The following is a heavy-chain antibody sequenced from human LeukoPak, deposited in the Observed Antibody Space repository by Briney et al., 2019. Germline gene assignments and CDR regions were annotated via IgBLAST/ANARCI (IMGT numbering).Heavy chain of an antibody. CDR1: GGSFSGYY. D-gene: IGHD3-22*01. J-gene: IGHJ4*02. CDR3: ASSAPPYYYDSSGYYFGY. CDR2: INHSGRT. V-gene: IGHV4-34*01. Sequence: KPSETLSLTCAVYGGSFSGYYWSWIRRPPGKGLEWIAEINHSGRTNYNPSLKNRVTISVDTSKNQFSLKLSSVTAADTAVYYCASSAPPYYYDSSGYYFGYWGQGTLVTVSS.